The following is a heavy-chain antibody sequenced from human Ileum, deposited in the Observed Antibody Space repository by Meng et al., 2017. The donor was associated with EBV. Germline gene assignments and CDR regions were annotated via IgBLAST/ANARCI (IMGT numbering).Heavy chain of an antibody. CDR1: GYSFNKFA. CDR2: INTKTGDP. CDR3: VRDGRSINLLDY. V-gene: IGHV7-4-1*02. J-gene: IGHJ4*02. D-gene: IGHD2-15*01. Sequence: QVQLVQTGSEFKKPGASVKVSCKASGYSFNKFAINWVRQAPGQGLEWVGWINTKTGDPRYAQGFTGRFVFSLDTSVSTAYLQISSLKPEDTAVYYCVRDGRSINLLDYWGQGTLVTVSS.